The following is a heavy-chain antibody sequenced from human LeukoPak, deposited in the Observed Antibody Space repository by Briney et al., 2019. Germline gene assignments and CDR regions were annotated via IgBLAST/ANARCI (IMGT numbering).Heavy chain of an antibody. J-gene: IGHJ5*02. CDR2: INHSGSA. V-gene: IGHV4-34*01. D-gene: IGHD2-2*02. CDR1: GGSFSGYY. CDR3: ARGRGRYCSSTSCYTGPYNWFDP. Sequence: SETLSLTCAVYGGSFSGYYWSWIRQPPGKGLEWIGEINHSGSANYNPSLKSRVTISVDTSKNQFSLKLSSVTAADTAVYYCARGRGRYCSSTSCYTGPYNWFDPWGQGTLVTVSS.